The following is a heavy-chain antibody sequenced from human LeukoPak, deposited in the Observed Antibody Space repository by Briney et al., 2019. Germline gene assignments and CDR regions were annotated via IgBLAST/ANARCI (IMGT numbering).Heavy chain of an antibody. CDR1: GFTFSSYA. J-gene: IGHJ4*02. CDR3: AKVSTPDYYDSSGYSAHYFDY. V-gene: IGHV3-23*01. CDR2: ISGSGGST. Sequence: GGSLRLSCAASGFTFSSYAMSWVRQAPGKGLEWVSAISGSGGSTYYADSVKGRFTISRDNSKNTLYLQMNSLRAEDTAVYYCAKVSTPDYYDSSGYSAHYFDYWGQGTPVTVSS. D-gene: IGHD3-22*01.